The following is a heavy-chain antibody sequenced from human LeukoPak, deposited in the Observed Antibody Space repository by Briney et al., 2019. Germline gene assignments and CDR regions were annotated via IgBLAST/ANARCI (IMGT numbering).Heavy chain of an antibody. V-gene: IGHV4-59*08. J-gene: IGHJ4*02. CDR1: GGSIGTYY. CDR3: ARLVGEGGYYGHFDF. Sequence: SETLSLTCTVSGGSIGTYYWSWIRQPPGKGLEWIGDIFYIGTTTYNPPLKSRVTISVDTSRNKFSLKLGSVSVADTAVYYCARLVGEGGYYGHFDFWGQGSLVTVSS. D-gene: IGHD3-22*01. CDR2: IFYIGTT.